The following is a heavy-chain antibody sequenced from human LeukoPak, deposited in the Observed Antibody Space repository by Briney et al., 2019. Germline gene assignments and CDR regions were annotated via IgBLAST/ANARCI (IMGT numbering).Heavy chain of an antibody. D-gene: IGHD1-26*01. Sequence: KTGGFLRLSCAASGFTFDDYAMHWVRQAPGKGLEWVSGSSWNSGSIGYADSVKGRFTISRDNAKNSLYLQMNSLRAEDTALYYCAKGLSGSYYYYGMDVWGQGTTVTVSS. CDR2: SSWNSGSI. CDR1: GFTFDDYA. J-gene: IGHJ6*02. CDR3: AKGLSGSYYYYGMDV. V-gene: IGHV3-9*01.